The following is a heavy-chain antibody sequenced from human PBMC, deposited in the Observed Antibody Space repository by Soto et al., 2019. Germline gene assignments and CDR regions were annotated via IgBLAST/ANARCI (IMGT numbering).Heavy chain of an antibody. CDR2: INTDGAT. Sequence: GGSLRLSCAASGFTFSLYTMSWVRQAPGKGLEWVSSINTDGATYYADSAKGRFTISRDNSRDTLYLQMDSLRAEDTAIYYCAKNYYFDLWGQGALVTVSS. J-gene: IGHJ4*02. V-gene: IGHV3-23*01. D-gene: IGHD3-10*01. CDR1: GFTFSLYT. CDR3: AKNYYFDL.